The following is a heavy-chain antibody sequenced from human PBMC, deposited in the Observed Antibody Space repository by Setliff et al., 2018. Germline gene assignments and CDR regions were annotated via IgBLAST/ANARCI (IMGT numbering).Heavy chain of an antibody. V-gene: IGHV4-61*09. CDR3: ARGHVWGSYYYMDV. D-gene: IGHD3-16*01. CDR2: IYTSWST. Sequence: SETLSLTCTVSGDSISSRRNYWGWFRQPAGKELEWIGQIYTSWSTNYNPSLKSRVTISLDTSKNQFSLKLSSVTAADTAVYYCARGHVWGSYYYMDVWGKGTTVTVSS. J-gene: IGHJ6*03. CDR1: GDSISSRRNY.